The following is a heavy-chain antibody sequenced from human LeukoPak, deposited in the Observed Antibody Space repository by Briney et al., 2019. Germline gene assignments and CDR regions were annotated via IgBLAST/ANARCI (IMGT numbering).Heavy chain of an antibody. D-gene: IGHD2-15*01. V-gene: IGHV4-61*01. Sequence: PSETQSLTCTVSGGSVTSGSYYWSWIRQPPGKGLEWIGYIYYSGSTNYNPSLKSRVTISVDTSKNQFSLKLSSVTAADTAVYYCARESGCSGGSCYGRGFDYWGQGTLVTVSS. CDR1: GGSVTSGSYY. J-gene: IGHJ4*02. CDR3: ARESGCSGGSCYGRGFDY. CDR2: IYYSGST.